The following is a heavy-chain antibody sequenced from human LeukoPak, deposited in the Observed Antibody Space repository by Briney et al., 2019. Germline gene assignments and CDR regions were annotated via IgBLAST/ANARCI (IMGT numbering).Heavy chain of an antibody. V-gene: IGHV3-7*01. D-gene: IGHD2-21*02. CDR1: RFTFSNYW. J-gene: IGHJ4*02. CDR3: AKWGPHCVGDYCPALDS. Sequence: GGSLRLSCVASRFTFSNYWMSWVRQAPGKGLEWVANINQDGSKKVYADSMKGRFTISRDNAKESLYLQLNSLGADDTAVYYCAKWGPHCVGDYCPALDSWGQGTLVTVSS. CDR2: INQDGSKK.